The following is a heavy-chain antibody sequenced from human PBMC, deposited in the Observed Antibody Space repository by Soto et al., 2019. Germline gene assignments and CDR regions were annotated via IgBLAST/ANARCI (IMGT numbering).Heavy chain of an antibody. J-gene: IGHJ6*02. Sequence: QVQLVQSGAEVKKPGASVKVSCKASGYTFTSYDINWVRQATGQGLGWRGWMNPNRGNTAYAQKFRGTVTLTRNNAIRTAYMELSSLRSEDTAVYYCARESLRGMDVWGQGTTVTVSS. V-gene: IGHV1-8*01. CDR3: ARESLRGMDV. CDR1: GYTFTSYD. CDR2: MNPNRGNT.